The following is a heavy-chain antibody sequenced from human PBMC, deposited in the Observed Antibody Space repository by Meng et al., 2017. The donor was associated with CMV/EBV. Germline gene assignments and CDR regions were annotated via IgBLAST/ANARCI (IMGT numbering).Heavy chain of an antibody. CDR1: GGSISSYY. D-gene: IGHD3-22*01. V-gene: IGHV4-4*07. J-gene: IGHJ4*02. Sequence: QVQLQESRPGLVKPSETLSRPCTVSGGSISSYYWSWIRQPAGKGLEWIGRIYTSGSTNYNPSLKSRVTMSVDTSKNQFSLKLSSVTAADTAVYYCARGGLYYYDSSGHFDYWGQGTLVTVSS. CDR2: IYTSGST. CDR3: ARGGLYYYDSSGHFDY.